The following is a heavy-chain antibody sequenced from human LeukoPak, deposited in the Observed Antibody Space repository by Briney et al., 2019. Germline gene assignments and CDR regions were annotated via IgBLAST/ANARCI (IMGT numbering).Heavy chain of an antibody. CDR3: ARDFSAAGENWFDP. CDR1: GYTFTGYY. V-gene: IGHV1-2*04. D-gene: IGHD7-27*01. Sequence: ASVKVSCKASGYTFTGYYMHWVRQAPGQGLEWMGWINPNSGGTNYAQKFQGWVTMTRDTSISTAYMELSRLRSDDTAVYYCARDFSAAGENWFDPWGQGTLVTVSS. J-gene: IGHJ5*02. CDR2: INPNSGGT.